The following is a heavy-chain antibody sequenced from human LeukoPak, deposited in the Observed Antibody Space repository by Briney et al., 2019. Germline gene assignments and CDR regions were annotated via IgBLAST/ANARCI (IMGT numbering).Heavy chain of an antibody. V-gene: IGHV1-69*10. CDR2: IIPILGIA. J-gene: IGHJ4*02. Sequence: SVKVSCKASGYTFTSYGISWVRQAPGQGLEWMGGIIPILGIANYAQKFQGRVTITADKSTSTAYMELSSLRSEDTAVYYCAREKAALLPDYWGQGTLVTVSS. CDR3: AREKAALLPDY. D-gene: IGHD6-13*01. CDR1: GYTFTSYG.